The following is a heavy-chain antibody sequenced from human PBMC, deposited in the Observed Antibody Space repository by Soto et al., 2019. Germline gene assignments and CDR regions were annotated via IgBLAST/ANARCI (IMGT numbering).Heavy chain of an antibody. CDR1: GFSFSTYA. Sequence: EVQLLESGGGLVQPGGSLRLACATSGFSFSTYAMTWVRQAPGKGLVWVSTFNGNGGGTYYADSVKGRFTISRDNSKNTLYLQMDSLGAEDTATYYCAKDNSLHWFDPWGQGTLVTVSS. CDR2: FNGNGGGT. V-gene: IGHV3-23*01. CDR3: AKDNSLHWFDP. D-gene: IGHD2-15*01. J-gene: IGHJ5*02.